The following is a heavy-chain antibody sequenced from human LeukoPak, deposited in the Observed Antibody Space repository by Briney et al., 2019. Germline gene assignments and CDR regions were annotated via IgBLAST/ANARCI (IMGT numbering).Heavy chain of an antibody. CDR2: IKTQADGGTT. J-gene: IGHJ5*02. D-gene: IGHD6-19*01. Sequence: GGSLRLSCAASGLTFSSATMGWVRQAPGKGLEWVGHIKTQADGGTTDYAAPVKSRFSISRDDSKSTLYLQINSLKTEDTAVYYCSTIAVIIPWGQGTLVTVSS. V-gene: IGHV3-15*01. CDR1: GLTFSSAT. CDR3: STIAVIIP.